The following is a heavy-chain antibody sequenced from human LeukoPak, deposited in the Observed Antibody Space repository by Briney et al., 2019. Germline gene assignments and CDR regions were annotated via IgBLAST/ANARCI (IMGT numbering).Heavy chain of an antibody. CDR2: IIPIFGKS. D-gene: IGHD4-23*01. CDR1: GGTFSRCA. V-gene: IGHV1-69*13. J-gene: IGHJ4*02. CDR3: ATGWLAETTVVTPYNY. Sequence: GASVKVSCKASGGTFSRCAISWVRQAPGQGLEWMGGIIPIFGKSNYAQKFQGRVTITADESTSTAYMELSSLRSEDTAVYHCATGWLAETTVVTPYNYWGQGTLVTVSS.